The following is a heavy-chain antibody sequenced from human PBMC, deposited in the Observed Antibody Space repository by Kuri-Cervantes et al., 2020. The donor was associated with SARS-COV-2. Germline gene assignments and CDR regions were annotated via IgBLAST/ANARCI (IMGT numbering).Heavy chain of an antibody. D-gene: IGHD2-21*02. CDR1: GFAFIGYT. CDR3: AGDFCGGDCYSFDY. V-gene: IGHV3-30*07. CDR2: ISSEGTIK. Sequence: GESLKISCSVSGFAFIGYTMHWVRQAPGQGLQWVSVISSEGTIKDYADFVKGRFTISRDNSKNTLYLQMNSLRAEDTAVYYCAGDFCGGDCYSFDYWGQGTRVTVSS. J-gene: IGHJ4*02.